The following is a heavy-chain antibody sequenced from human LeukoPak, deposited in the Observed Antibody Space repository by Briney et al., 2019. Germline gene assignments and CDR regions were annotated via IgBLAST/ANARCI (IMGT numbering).Heavy chain of an antibody. Sequence: GGSLRLSCAASGFTFSSYAMSWVRQAPGKGLEWVSAISGSGGSTYYADSVKGRFTISRDNSKNTLYLQMNSLRAEDTAVYYCARDLAAFDYCSSTSCYPDLPGYWGQGTLVTVSS. CDR1: GFTFSSYA. CDR3: ARDLAAFDYCSSTSCYPDLPGY. J-gene: IGHJ4*02. CDR2: ISGSGGST. V-gene: IGHV3-23*01. D-gene: IGHD2-2*01.